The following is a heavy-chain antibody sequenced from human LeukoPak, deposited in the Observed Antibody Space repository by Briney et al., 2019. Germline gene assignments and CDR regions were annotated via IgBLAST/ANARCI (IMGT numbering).Heavy chain of an antibody. CDR1: GGSFSGYY. V-gene: IGHV4-34*01. CDR2: INHSGST. CDR3: ARVTGGNYYGSGRSFDY. D-gene: IGHD3-10*01. Sequence: SETLSLTCVVYGGSFSGYYWSWIRQPPGKGLEWIGEINHSGSTNYNSSLKSRVTISVDTSKNQFSLKLSSVTAADTAVYYCARVTGGNYYGSGRSFDYWGQGTLVTVSS. J-gene: IGHJ4*02.